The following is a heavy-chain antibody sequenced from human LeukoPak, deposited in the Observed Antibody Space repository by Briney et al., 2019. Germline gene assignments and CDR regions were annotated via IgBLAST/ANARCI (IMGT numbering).Heavy chain of an antibody. CDR2: IKSDGSST. D-gene: IGHD4-23*01. Sequence: GGSLRLSCAASGFTFSSYWMNWVRQAPGEGLVWVARIKSDGSSTSYADSVKGRFTISRDNAKNTLYLQVNSLRAEDTAVYFCARESLTTVLTHDYYYMDVWGKGTTVTVSS. J-gene: IGHJ6*03. CDR3: ARESLTTVLTHDYYYMDV. CDR1: GFTFSSYW. V-gene: IGHV3-74*01.